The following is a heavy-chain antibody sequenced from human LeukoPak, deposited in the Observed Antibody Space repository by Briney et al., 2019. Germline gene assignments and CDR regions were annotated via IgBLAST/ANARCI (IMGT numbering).Heavy chain of an antibody. CDR3: AKGYYGSGSYGWFDP. Sequence: PGGSLRLSCAASGITFSSYGMSWVRQAPGKGQEWVSGISGDGGSTYYADSVKGRFTISRDNSKNTLYLHMNSLRAEDTAVYYCAKGYYGSGSYGWFDPWGQGTLVTVSS. V-gene: IGHV3-23*01. D-gene: IGHD3-10*01. CDR2: ISGDGGST. CDR1: GITFSSYG. J-gene: IGHJ5*02.